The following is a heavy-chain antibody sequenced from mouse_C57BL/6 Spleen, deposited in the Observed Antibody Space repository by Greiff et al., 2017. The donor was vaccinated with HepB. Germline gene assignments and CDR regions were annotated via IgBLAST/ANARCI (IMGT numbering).Heavy chain of an antibody. V-gene: IGHV1-15*01. J-gene: IGHJ4*01. CDR2: IDPETGGT. CDR3: ARYSSTVRYYAMDY. CDR1: GYTFTDSE. Sequence: VQLQQSGAELVRPGASVTLSCKASGYTFTDSEMHWVKQTPVHGLEWIGAIDPETGGTTYNQKFKGKAILTADNSSSTAYMELRSLTSEDSAVYYCARYSSTVRYYAMDYWGQGTSVTVSS. D-gene: IGHD1-1*01.